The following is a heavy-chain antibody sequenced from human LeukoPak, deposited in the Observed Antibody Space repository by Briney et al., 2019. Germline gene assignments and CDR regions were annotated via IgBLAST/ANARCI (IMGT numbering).Heavy chain of an antibody. V-gene: IGHV3-23*01. D-gene: IGHD3-9*01. J-gene: IGHJ4*02. CDR1: GFTFSSYA. CDR2: ISGSGGST. Sequence: GGSLRLYCAAAGFTFSSYAMSWVRQAPGQGLEWVSAISGSGGSTYYADSVKGRFTISRDNSKNTLYLQMNSLRAEDTAVYYCARLRYFDWLLQTMYYFDYWGQGTLVTVSS. CDR3: ARLRYFDWLLQTMYYFDY.